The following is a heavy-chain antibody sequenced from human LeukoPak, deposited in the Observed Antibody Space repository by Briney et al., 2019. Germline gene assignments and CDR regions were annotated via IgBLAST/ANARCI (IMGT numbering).Heavy chain of an antibody. CDR3: AREHKSYGDYPYYFDS. Sequence: ASVKVSCKASGYTFTNYVMHWVRQAPGQRLEWMGWINAGNGNTKYSQKFQGRVTFTRDTSASTAYMELSSLRSEDTAVYFCAREHKSYGDYPYYFDSWGQGTLVTVSS. CDR1: GYTFTNYV. CDR2: INAGNGNT. V-gene: IGHV1-3*01. D-gene: IGHD4-17*01. J-gene: IGHJ4*02.